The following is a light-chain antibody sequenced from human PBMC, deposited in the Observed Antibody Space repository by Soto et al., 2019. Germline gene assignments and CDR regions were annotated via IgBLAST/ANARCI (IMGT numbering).Light chain of an antibody. CDR1: SSNIGSNY. V-gene: IGLV1-47*02. J-gene: IGLJ1*01. CDR2: SDN. CDR3: AAWDDALSAYV. Sequence: QSLLTHSPSASGTPGQRVTISCSGSSSNIGSNYVFWYQHLPGMAPQLLIYSDNQRPSGVPDRFSGSKSGTSASLAISGLRSEDEADYYCAAWDDALSAYVFGTGTKVTVL.